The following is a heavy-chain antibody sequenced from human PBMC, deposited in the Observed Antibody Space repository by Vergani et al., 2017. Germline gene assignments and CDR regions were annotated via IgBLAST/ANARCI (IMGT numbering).Heavy chain of an antibody. V-gene: IGHV3-23*04. J-gene: IGHJ4*02. D-gene: IGHD3-22*01. Sequence: EVQLVESGGGLVQPGGSLRLSCAASGFSLSRFWMSWVRQAPGKGLEWVSAISGSGGSTYYADSVKGRFTISRDNSKNTLYLQMNSLRAEDTAVYYCAKDTYDSSGYYFDYWVQGTLVTVSS. CDR2: ISGSGGST. CDR3: AKDTYDSSGYYFDY. CDR1: GFSLSRFW.